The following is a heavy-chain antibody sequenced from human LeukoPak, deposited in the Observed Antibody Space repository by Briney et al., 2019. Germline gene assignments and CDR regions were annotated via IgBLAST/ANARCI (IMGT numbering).Heavy chain of an antibody. J-gene: IGHJ3*02. D-gene: IGHD6-19*01. Sequence: TPSETLSLTCAVYGGSFSGYYWSWIRQPPGKGLEWIGEINHSGSTNYNPSLKSRVTISVDTSKNQFSLKLSSVTAADTAVYYCARFGPGDGIAVAGTAGHAFDIWGQGTMVTVSS. CDR1: GGSFSGYY. CDR3: ARFGPGDGIAVAGTAGHAFDI. V-gene: IGHV4-34*01. CDR2: INHSGST.